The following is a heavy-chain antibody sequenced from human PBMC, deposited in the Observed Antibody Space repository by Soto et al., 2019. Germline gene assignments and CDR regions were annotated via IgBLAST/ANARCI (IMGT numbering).Heavy chain of an antibody. D-gene: IGHD4-17*01. V-gene: IGHV3-74*01. CDR2: VNGDGSRT. J-gene: IGHJ4*02. Sequence: EVQLVESGGGLVQPGGSLRLSCAASGFTFSSYWMHWVRQNPGKGLVWVSRVNGDGSRTSYADSVKGRFTISRDNAKNTLYLQMNSLRADDTAVYYCARVGYGDYHFDYWGQGALVTVS. CDR3: ARVGYGDYHFDY. CDR1: GFTFSSYW.